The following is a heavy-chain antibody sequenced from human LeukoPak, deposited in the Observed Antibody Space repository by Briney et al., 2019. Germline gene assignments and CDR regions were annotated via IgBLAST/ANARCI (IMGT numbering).Heavy chain of an antibody. Sequence: SETLSLTCAVYGGSLSGYYWSWIRQPPGKGLEWNGAIIYSVSNNYNTCLKSRVTISVDTSKNQFSLKLSSVTAADTAVYYCARGRSPITMVRGVKGGNYSYMDVWGKGPTVTVS. V-gene: IGHV4-34*01. CDR2: IIYSVSN. CDR1: GGSLSGYY. J-gene: IGHJ6*03. D-gene: IGHD3-10*01. CDR3: ARGRSPITMVRGVKGGNYSYMDV.